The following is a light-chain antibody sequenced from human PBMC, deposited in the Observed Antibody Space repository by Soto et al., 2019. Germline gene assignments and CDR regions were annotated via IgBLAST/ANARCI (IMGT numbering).Light chain of an antibody. Sequence: IQLTQSPSSLSASVGDRVTITCRASQGISSYLAWYQQKPGKAPKLLIYDASTLQSVVQSRFSGSGSGTDFTLTISSLQHEDLETYYCQQLNSYPHTFGGGTKVEIK. CDR1: QGISSY. CDR3: QQLNSYPHT. V-gene: IGKV1-9*01. CDR2: DAS. J-gene: IGKJ4*01.